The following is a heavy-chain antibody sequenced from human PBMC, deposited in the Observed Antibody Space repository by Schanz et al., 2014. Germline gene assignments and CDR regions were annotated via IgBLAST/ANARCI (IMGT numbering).Heavy chain of an antibody. CDR1: GGTFSTYT. CDR3: ARGGGPEDVFDI. CDR2: IIPILGIA. V-gene: IGHV1-69*02. Sequence: QLQLVQSGAEVKKPGSSVKVSCKLSGGTFSTYTISWVRQAPGQGLEWMGRIIPILGIANYAQKFQGRVTITADKSTSTAYMELSSLRSDDTAVYYCARGGGPEDVFDIWGQGTILTVSS. D-gene: IGHD2-15*01. J-gene: IGHJ3*02.